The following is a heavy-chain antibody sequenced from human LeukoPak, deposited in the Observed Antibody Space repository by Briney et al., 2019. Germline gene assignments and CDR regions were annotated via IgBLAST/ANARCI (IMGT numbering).Heavy chain of an antibody. Sequence: GGSLRLSCAASGFTFSSYGMHWVRQAPGKGLEWVAVISYDGSNKYYADSVKGRFTISSDNSKNTLYLQMNSLRAEATAVYYCVRGKRYFDWLLPFDYWGQGTLVTVSS. CDR3: VRGKRYFDWLLPFDY. V-gene: IGHV3-30*03. J-gene: IGHJ4*02. CDR2: ISYDGSNK. CDR1: GFTFSSYG. D-gene: IGHD3-9*01.